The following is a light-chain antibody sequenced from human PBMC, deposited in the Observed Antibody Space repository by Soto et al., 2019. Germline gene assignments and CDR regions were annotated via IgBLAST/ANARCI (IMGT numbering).Light chain of an antibody. V-gene: IGKV1-16*01. CDR2: AAS. Sequence: DIQLTQSNSSVSASLGDRVTITCRASHDINNYLNWYXQKPWKAPNFLIYAASSLQSGVPSRFSGSESGTEFTLTISSLQPDDFATYYCQQYKDYPVTFGQGTKV. J-gene: IGKJ1*01. CDR3: QQYKDYPVT. CDR1: HDINNY.